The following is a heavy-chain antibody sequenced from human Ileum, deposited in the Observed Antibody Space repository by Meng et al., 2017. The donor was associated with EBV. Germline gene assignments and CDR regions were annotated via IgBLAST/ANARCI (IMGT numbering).Heavy chain of an antibody. CDR2: IHSSGST. CDR1: GGSISSGGYY. Sequence: QAALQEVGPGVVKPSQTLSLTCTVSGGSISSGGYYWSWIRQHPGKGLEWIGYIHSSGSTYYNPSLRSRLTISVDTSKNQFSLKLSSVTAADTAVYYCARASYGSGSPLGESWFDPWGQGTLVTVSS. CDR3: ARASYGSGSPLGESWFDP. D-gene: IGHD3-10*01. V-gene: IGHV4-31*03. J-gene: IGHJ5*02.